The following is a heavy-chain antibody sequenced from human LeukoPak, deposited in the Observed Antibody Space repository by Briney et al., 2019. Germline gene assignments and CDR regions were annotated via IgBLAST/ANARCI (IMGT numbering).Heavy chain of an antibody. CDR1: GGTFSSYA. CDR3: ARGRRDGYSYYMDV. CDR2: IIPTFGTA. V-gene: IGHV1-69*05. J-gene: IGHJ6*03. Sequence: SVKVSCKASGGTFSSYAISWVRQAPGQGLEWMGGIIPTFGTANYAQKFQGRVTITTDESASTAYMELSSLRSEDTAVYYCARGRRDGYSYYMDVWGKGTTVTVSS. D-gene: IGHD5-24*01.